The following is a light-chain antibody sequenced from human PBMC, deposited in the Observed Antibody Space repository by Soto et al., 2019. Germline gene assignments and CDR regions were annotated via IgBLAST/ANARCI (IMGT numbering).Light chain of an antibody. CDR2: DAS. V-gene: IGKV3-20*01. CDR1: QSVTNNY. J-gene: IGKJ1*01. Sequence: EIVLTQSPGTLSLSPGERATLSCRASQSVTNNYLAWYQQRPGQAPTLLIYDASSRATGISDRFSGSGSGTDFTLTISRLEPEDSAVYYCQQHSYSPLTFGQGTQVEI. CDR3: QQHSYSPLT.